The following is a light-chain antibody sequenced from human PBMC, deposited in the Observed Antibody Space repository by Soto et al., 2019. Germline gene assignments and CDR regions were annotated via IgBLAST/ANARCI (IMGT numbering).Light chain of an antibody. Sequence: ETVMTQSPATLSVSPWGRATLSCRASQSSGSNFLAWYQHKPGQAPRLLIYASSNRATGIPDRFSGSGSGTDFTLTISSRQPEDFATYYCQQDLRPPLTFGPGTKVDIK. CDR3: QQDLRPPLT. V-gene: IGKV3D-7*01. CDR2: ASS. J-gene: IGKJ3*01. CDR1: QSSGSNF.